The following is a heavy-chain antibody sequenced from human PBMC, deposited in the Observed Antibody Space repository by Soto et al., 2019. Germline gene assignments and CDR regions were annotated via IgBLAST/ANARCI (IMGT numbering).Heavy chain of an antibody. Sequence: GASVKVSCKASGYTFTGYYIHWVRRAPGQGLEWMGWIDPNSGGTKYAQKFQGGVTMTRDTSLSTAYMELSRLRSDGTAVYYCARGGYYGSGGYLPTSTYYYLDVWGKGTTVTVSS. D-gene: IGHD3-10*01. J-gene: IGHJ6*03. CDR2: IDPNSGGT. V-gene: IGHV1-2*02. CDR1: GYTFTGYY. CDR3: ARGGYYGSGGYLPTSTYYYLDV.